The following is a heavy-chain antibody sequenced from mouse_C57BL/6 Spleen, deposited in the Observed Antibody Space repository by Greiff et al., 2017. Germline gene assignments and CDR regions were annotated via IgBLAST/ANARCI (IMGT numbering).Heavy chain of an antibody. Sequence: EVMLVESGGGLVKPGGSLKLSCAASGFTFSDYGMHWVRQAPEKGLEWVAYISSGSSTIYYADTVKGRFTISRDNAKNTLFLQMTSLRSEDTAMYYCARSNWDAFDYWGQGTTRTVSS. D-gene: IGHD4-1*01. CDR2: ISSGSSTI. V-gene: IGHV5-17*01. CDR1: GFTFSDYG. CDR3: ARSNWDAFDY. J-gene: IGHJ2*01.